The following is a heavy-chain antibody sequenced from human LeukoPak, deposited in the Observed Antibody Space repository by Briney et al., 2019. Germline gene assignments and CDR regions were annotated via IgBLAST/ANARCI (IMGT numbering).Heavy chain of an antibody. CDR1: GYTFTSYD. D-gene: IGHD1-26*01. CDR2: MNPNSGNT. CDR3: ARENLVGYGMDV. J-gene: IGHJ6*02. Sequence: ASVKVSCKASGYTFTSYDINWVRQATGQGLEWMGWMNPNSGNTGYAQKFQGRVTMTRNTSISTAYMELSSLRSEDTAVYYCARENLVGYGMDVWGQGTTVTVSS. V-gene: IGHV1-8*01.